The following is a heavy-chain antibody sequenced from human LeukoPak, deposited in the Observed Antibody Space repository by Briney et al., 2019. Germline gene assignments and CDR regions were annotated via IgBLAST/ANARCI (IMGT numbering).Heavy chain of an antibody. CDR3: ARGRYCGGRTGYYGV. J-gene: IGHJ4*02. Sequence: GGSLRLSCAASGFAFSSYEMNWVRQAPGKGLEWVSYISDSDNAIYYADSVKGRFTFSRDNAKNSLYLQMNSLRVEDTAVYYWARGRYCGGRTGYYGVWGQGTRVTVFS. V-gene: IGHV3-48*03. CDR2: ISDSDNAI. D-gene: IGHD2-15*01. CDR1: GFAFSSYE.